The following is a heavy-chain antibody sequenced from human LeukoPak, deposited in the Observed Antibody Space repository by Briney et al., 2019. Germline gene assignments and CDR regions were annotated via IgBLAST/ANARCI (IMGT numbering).Heavy chain of an antibody. CDR2: ISGSGGST. CDR1: GFTFSSYA. Sequence: GGSLRLSCAASGFTFSSYATSWVRQAPGKGLEWVSAISGSGGSTYYADSVKGRFTISRDNSKNTLYLQMNSLRAEDTAVYYCAKDYYDSSGYYYYPDYWGQGTLVTVSS. D-gene: IGHD3-22*01. CDR3: AKDYYDSSGYYYYPDY. J-gene: IGHJ4*02. V-gene: IGHV3-23*01.